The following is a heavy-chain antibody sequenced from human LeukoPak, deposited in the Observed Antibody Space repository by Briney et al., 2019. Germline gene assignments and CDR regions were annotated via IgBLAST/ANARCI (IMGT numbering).Heavy chain of an antibody. J-gene: IGHJ4*02. V-gene: IGHV1-8*03. CDR2: MNPNSGNT. CDR3: ARAPHRNLLLNYDYVFDY. Sequence: ASVKVSCKASGYTFTSYDINWVRQASGQGLEWMGWMNPNSGNTDYAQKFQGRVTFTRDTSITTAYMELSNLRSEDTAVYYCARAPHRNLLLNYDYVFDYWGQGTRVTVSS. CDR1: GYTFTSYD. D-gene: IGHD3-16*01.